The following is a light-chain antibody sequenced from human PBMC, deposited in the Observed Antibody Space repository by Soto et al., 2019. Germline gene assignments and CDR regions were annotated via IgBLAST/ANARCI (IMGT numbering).Light chain of an antibody. V-gene: IGKV1-39*01. Sequence: DIQMNQYPSSLSASVGDRVTITCRASQSIITYLNWYQQKPGKAPKLLIYASSSLQSGVPSRFSGSGSGTDFTLTLSSLQPEEFATYYCQQSYSTPDTFGQGTKLEIK. CDR2: ASS. CDR3: QQSYSTPDT. J-gene: IGKJ2*01. CDR1: QSIITY.